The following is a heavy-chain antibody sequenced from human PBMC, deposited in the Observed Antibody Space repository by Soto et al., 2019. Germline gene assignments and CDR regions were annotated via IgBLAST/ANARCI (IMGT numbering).Heavy chain of an antibody. Sequence: KPSETLSLTCAVYGGSFSGYYWSWIRQPPGKGLEWIGEINHSGSTNYNPSLKSRVTISVDTSKNQFSLKLSSVTAADTAVYYCARGDIRGFGELSSWFDPWGQGTLVTVSS. CDR2: INHSGST. CDR3: ARGDIRGFGELSSWFDP. D-gene: IGHD3-10*01. J-gene: IGHJ5*02. V-gene: IGHV4-34*01. CDR1: GGSFSGYY.